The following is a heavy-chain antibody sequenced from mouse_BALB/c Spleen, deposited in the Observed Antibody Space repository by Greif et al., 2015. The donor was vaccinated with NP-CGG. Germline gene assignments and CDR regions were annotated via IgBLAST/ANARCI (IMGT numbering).Heavy chain of an antibody. D-gene: IGHD2-2*01. Sequence: QVQLKQSGPGLVAPSQSLSITCTVSGFSLTSYGVHWVRQPPGKGLEWLGVIWAGGSTNYNSALMSRLSISKDNSKSQVFLKMNSLQTDDTAMYYCARGKIYYGYDDYAMDYWGQGTSVTVSS. CDR2: IWAGGST. V-gene: IGHV2-9*02. J-gene: IGHJ4*01. CDR3: ARGKIYYGYDDYAMDY. CDR1: GFSLTSYG.